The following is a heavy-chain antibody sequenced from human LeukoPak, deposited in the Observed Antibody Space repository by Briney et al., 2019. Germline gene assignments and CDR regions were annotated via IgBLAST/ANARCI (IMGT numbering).Heavy chain of an antibody. CDR3: ARAGRWEGRPHAFDI. D-gene: IGHD1-26*01. CDR1: GGSISSYY. V-gene: IGHV4-59*01. J-gene: IGHJ3*02. Sequence: SETLSLTCTVSGGSISSYYWSWIRQPPGKGLEWIGYIYYSGSTNYNPSLKSRVAISVDTSKNQFSLKLSSVTAADTAVYYCARAGRWEGRPHAFDIWGQGTMVTVSS. CDR2: IYYSGST.